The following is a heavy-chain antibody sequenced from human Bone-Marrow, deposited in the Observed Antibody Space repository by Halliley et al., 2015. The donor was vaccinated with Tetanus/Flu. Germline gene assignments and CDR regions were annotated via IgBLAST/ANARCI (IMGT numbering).Heavy chain of an antibody. CDR2: ISGSGAYT. Sequence: SLRLSCAASRLDFSTHSMNWVRQAPGKGLEWVSSISGSGAYTFYADSVKGRFTISRDNAKNSLYLQMNSLRAEDTAIYYCACNLVIGKWYFNYWGQVTLVTVSA. V-gene: IGHV3-21*06. CDR1: RLDFSTHS. CDR3: ACNLVIGKWYFNY. J-gene: IGHJ4*02. D-gene: IGHD1-1*01.